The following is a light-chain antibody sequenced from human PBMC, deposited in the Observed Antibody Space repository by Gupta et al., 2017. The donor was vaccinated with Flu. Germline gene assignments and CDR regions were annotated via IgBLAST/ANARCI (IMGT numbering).Light chain of an antibody. CDR1: SSDIGGYNS. CDR3: SSYTTTNTLVL. V-gene: IGLV2-14*03. J-gene: IGLJ2*01. CDR2: EVT. Sequence: QSALPQPASVSGSPGQSITISCTGTSSDIGGYNSVSWYQQHPGRAPKLLIFEVTNRPSVVSARFSGSKSGNTASLTISGLQTEDEADYYCSSYTTTNTLVLFGGGTQLTVL.